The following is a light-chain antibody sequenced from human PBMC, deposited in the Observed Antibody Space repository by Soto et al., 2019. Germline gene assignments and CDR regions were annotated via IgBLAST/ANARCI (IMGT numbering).Light chain of an antibody. CDR2: EVS. V-gene: IGLV2-14*01. J-gene: IGLJ3*02. CDR1: SSDVGGYNY. Sequence: QSALTQPASVSGSPGQSITISCTGTSSDVGGYNYVSWYQQHPGKAPKLMIYEVSNRPSGVSNRFSGSKSGNTASLTISGLQAEYEADYYCSSYTSSSSRVFGRGTKLTVL. CDR3: SSYTSSSSRV.